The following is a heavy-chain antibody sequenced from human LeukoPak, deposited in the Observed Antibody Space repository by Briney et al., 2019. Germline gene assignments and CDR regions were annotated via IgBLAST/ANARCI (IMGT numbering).Heavy chain of an antibody. CDR3: AHIKGRYDLWHDWGAMDV. D-gene: IGHD3-3*01. V-gene: IGHV2-5*02. Sequence: SGPTLVNPLETLTLTCSFSGFSLNIRGVGVGWIRQPPGKALEWLALIYWDNDKRYRPSLKTRLSITKDTSKNQVVLRMTYVDPVGTATYYCAHIKGRYDLWHDWGAMDVWGQGTTVTVSS. J-gene: IGHJ6*02. CDR2: IYWDNDK. CDR1: GFSLNIRGVG.